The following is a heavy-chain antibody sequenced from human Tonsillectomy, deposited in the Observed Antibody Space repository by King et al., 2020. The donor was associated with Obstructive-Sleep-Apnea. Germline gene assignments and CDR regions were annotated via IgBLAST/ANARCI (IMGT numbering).Heavy chain of an antibody. CDR1: GFSFSTYG. V-gene: IGHV3-30*02. CDR3: AKGAMIVVVMEYFDY. J-gene: IGHJ4*02. Sequence: VQLVESGGGVVQPERSLRLSCAASGFSFSTYGMHWVRQAPGKGLEWVAFIRYDGNVKYDADSVKGRFTISSDDSKNTLYLQMNSLRAEDTAVYYCAKGAMIVVVMEYFDYWGQGTLVTVSS. CDR2: IRYDGNVK. D-gene: IGHD3-22*01.